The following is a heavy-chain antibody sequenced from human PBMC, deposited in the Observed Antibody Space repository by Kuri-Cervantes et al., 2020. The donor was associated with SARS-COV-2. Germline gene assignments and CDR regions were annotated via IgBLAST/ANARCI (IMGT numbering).Heavy chain of an antibody. CDR1: GAPISIYY. CDR3: ARANIVVVPAALGAIIYYYYYMYV. V-gene: IGHV4-4*07. D-gene: IGHD2-2*01. J-gene: IGHJ6*03. CDR2: VYSTGTT. Sequence: SETLSLTCSVSGAPISIYYWSWIRQPAGKGLEWIGRVYSTGTTDYNPSLKSRVTMSVDTSKSQFSLNLTSVTAADTAVYYCARANIVVVPAALGAIIYYYYYMYVWAKGTMATFPS.